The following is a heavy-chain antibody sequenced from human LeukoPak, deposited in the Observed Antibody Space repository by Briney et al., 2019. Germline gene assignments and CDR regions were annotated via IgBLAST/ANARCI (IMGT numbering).Heavy chain of an antibody. J-gene: IGHJ4*02. CDR3: AKDCVYYYDSSGPYYFDY. D-gene: IGHD3-22*01. V-gene: IGHV3-23*01. CDR1: GFPFNIYA. Sequence: PGGSLRLSCAASGFPFNIYAMNWVRQAPGKGLEWVSAISGSGGKTYYADSVKGRFTISRDNFKNTLYLQMDSLRAEDKAVYYCAKDCVYYYDSSGPYYFDYWGRGTLVTVSS. CDR2: ISGSGGKT.